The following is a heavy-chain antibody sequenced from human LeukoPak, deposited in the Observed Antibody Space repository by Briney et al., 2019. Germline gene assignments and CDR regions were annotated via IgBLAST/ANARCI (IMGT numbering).Heavy chain of an antibody. D-gene: IGHD1-26*01. Sequence: ASVEVSCKASGGTFSSYAISWVRQAPGQGLEWMGGIIPIFGTANYAQKFQGRVTITADESTSTAYMELSSLRSEDTAVYYCARDHWGDPRARIFDYWGQGTLVTVSS. CDR3: ARDHWGDPRARIFDY. CDR2: IIPIFGTA. J-gene: IGHJ4*02. V-gene: IGHV1-69*13. CDR1: GGTFSSYA.